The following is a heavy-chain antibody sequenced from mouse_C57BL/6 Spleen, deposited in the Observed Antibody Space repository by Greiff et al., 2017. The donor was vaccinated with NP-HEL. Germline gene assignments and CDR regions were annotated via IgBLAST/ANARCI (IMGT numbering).Heavy chain of an antibody. CDR1: GYTSTSYT. J-gene: IGHJ4*01. V-gene: IGHV1-4*01. CDR3: ARLTGTGDYAMSY. Sequence: QVQLQQSGAELARPGASVKMFCKASGYTSTSYTMHWVKQRPGQGLEWIGYINPSSGYTKYNQKFKDKATLTADKSSSTAYMQLSSLTSQHSAFYYCARLTGTGDYAMSYRGQRNSVTVTS. D-gene: IGHD4-1*01. CDR2: INPSSGYT.